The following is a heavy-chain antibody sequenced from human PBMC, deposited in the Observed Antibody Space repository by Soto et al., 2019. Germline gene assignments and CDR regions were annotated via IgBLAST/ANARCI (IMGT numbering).Heavy chain of an antibody. J-gene: IGHJ4*02. Sequence: EVQLVESGGGLVQPGGSLRLSCAASGFTFSSYDMHWVRQAKGKGLEWVSVIGIAGDTYYPDSFKGRFTISRDNAENSLYLQMNSLRVGDTAMYYCARALGGPAGTYFDYWGRGILVTVSS. D-gene: IGHD7-27*01. CDR3: ARALGGPAGTYFDY. CDR2: IGIAGDT. V-gene: IGHV3-13*01. CDR1: GFTFSSYD.